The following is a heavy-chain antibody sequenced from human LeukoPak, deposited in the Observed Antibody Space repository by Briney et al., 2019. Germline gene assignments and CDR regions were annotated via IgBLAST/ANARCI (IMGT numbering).Heavy chain of an antibody. V-gene: IGHV3-30*03. CDR3: ARDPTTVVTPVAAFDI. CDR2: ISYDGSNK. D-gene: IGHD4-23*01. Sequence: GGSLRLSCAASGFTFSTYGMHWVRQAPGKGLEWVAVISYDGSNKYYADSVKGGFTISRDNSKNTLYLQMNSLRAEDTAVYYCARDPTTVVTPVAAFDIWGQGTMVTVSS. CDR1: GFTFSTYG. J-gene: IGHJ3*02.